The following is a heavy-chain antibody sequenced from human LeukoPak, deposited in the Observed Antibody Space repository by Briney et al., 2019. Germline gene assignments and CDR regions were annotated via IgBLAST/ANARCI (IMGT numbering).Heavy chain of an antibody. CDR2: ISGRGGST. D-gene: IGHD6-13*01. Sequence: GGTLRLSCAASGFTFSSYGMSWVRQAPGKGLGWVSAISGRGGSTYYADSVKGRFTISRDNSKNTLYLQMDSLRAEDTAVYYCAKDPSRLSYSSSWYETFPLWGQGTLVTVSS. CDR1: GFTFSSYG. J-gene: IGHJ4*02. V-gene: IGHV3-23*01. CDR3: AKDPSRLSYSSSWYETFPL.